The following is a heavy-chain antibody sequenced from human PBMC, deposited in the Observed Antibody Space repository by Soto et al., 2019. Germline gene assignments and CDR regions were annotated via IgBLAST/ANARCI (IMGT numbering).Heavy chain of an antibody. CDR1: GFTFSSYS. V-gene: IGHV3-21*01. Sequence: EVQLVESGGGLVKPGGSLRLSCAASGFTFSSYSMNWVRQAPGKGLEWVSSISSSSSYIYYADSVKGRFTISRDNAKDSLYLEMNSLRAEGKAVYYCARDLIAVGGNPFDYWGQGTLVTVSS. D-gene: IGHD6-19*01. J-gene: IGHJ4*02. CDR2: ISSSSSYI. CDR3: ARDLIAVGGNPFDY.